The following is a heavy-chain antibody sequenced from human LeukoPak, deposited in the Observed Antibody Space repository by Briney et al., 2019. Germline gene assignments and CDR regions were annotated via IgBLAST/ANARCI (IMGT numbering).Heavy chain of an antibody. CDR3: ARAREGRWELLGAFDI. J-gene: IGHJ3*02. CDR2: ISGSGGST. D-gene: IGHD1-26*01. CDR1: GFTFGDYA. Sequence: PGGSLRLSCTASGFTFGDYAMSWVRQAPGKGLEWVSAISGSGGSTYYADSVKGRFTISRDNSKNTLSLQMNSLRAEDTAVYYCARAREGRWELLGAFDIWGQGTMVTVSS. V-gene: IGHV3-23*01.